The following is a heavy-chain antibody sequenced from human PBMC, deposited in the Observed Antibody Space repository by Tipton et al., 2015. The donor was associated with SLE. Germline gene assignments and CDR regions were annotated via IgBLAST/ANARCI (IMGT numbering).Heavy chain of an antibody. D-gene: IGHD3-10*01. V-gene: IGHV1-18*01. CDR3: ARDSRLWFRELLS. CDR2: ISAYNGNT. J-gene: IGHJ4*02. Sequence: QLVQSGAEVKKPGASVNVSCKASGYTFTSYGISCVRQAPGQAPEWIGWISAYNGNTNYAQKLQGRVTMTTDTSTSTAYMELRSLRSDDTAVYYCARDSRLWFRELLSWGQGALVTVSS. CDR1: GYTFTSYG.